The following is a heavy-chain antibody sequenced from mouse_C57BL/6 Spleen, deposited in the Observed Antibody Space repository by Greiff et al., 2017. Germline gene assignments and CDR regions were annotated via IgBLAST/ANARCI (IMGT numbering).Heavy chain of an antibody. CDR2: IDPSDSET. J-gene: IGHJ2*01. CDR1: GYTFTSYW. V-gene: IGHV1-52*01. Sequence: QVQLQQSGAELVRPGSSVKLSCKASGYTFTSYWMHWVKQRPIQGLEWIGNIDPSDSETHYNQKFKDKATLTVAKSSSTAYMQLSSLTSADSAVYYCARTGLSTMTYYFDYWGQGTTLTVSS. CDR3: ARTGLSTMTYYFDY. D-gene: IGHD2-4*01.